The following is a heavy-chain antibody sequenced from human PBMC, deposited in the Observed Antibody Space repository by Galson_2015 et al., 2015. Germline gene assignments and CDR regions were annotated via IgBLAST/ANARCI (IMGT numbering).Heavy chain of an antibody. V-gene: IGHV3-33*01. CDR2: IWYDGSNK. CDR3: AREVAAAGMVRGGWFDP. J-gene: IGHJ5*02. CDR1: GFTFSSYG. Sequence: SLRLSCAASGFTFSSYGMHWVRQAPGKGLEWVAVIWYDGSNKYYADSVKGRFTISRDNSKNTLYLQMNSLRAEDTAVYYCAREVAAAGMVRGGWFDPWGQGTLVTVSS. D-gene: IGHD6-13*01.